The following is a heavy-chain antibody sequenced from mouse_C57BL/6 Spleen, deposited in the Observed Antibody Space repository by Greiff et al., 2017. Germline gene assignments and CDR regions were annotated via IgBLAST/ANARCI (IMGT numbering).Heavy chain of an antibody. V-gene: IGHV5-12*01. CDR1: GFTFSDYY. CDR2: ISNGGGST. D-gene: IGHD2-12*01. Sequence: EVKLVESGGGLVQPGGSLKLSCAASGFTFSDYYMYWVRQTPEKRLEWVAYISNGGGSTYYPDTVKGRFTISRDNAKNTLYLQMSRLKSEDTAMYYCARRSYYTVLDYWGQGTTLTVSS. J-gene: IGHJ2*01. CDR3: ARRSYYTVLDY.